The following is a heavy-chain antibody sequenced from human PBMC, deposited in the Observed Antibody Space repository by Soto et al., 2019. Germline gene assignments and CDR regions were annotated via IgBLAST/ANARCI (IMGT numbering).Heavy chain of an antibody. J-gene: IGHJ4*02. V-gene: IGHV3-74*01. CDR1: GFTFSSSW. CDR2: INSDGSTT. CDR3: GRALGSWADY. Sequence: EVQLVEAGGGLVQPGGSLTVSCAASGFTFSSSWMHWVRQAPGKGLVWVSRINSDGSTTTYADSVKGRFTISRDNGKNTLYLKMTSLRAEDTAVYYCGRALGSWADYWGQGTLVTVSS. D-gene: IGHD6-13*01.